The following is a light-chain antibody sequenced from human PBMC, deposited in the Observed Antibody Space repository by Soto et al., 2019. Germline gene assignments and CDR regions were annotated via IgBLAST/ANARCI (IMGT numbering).Light chain of an antibody. J-gene: IGLJ2*01. Sequence: QSVLTQPPSVSGAPGQTVTISCTGTSSNIGAGFDVHWYQQLPGAAPKLLIYANTDRPSGVPARFSGSKSVTSASLAITGLQPEDEADYFCLSYDTSLRGVFGGGPKLTVL. CDR3: LSYDTSLRGV. CDR2: ANT. CDR1: SSNIGAGFD. V-gene: IGLV1-40*01.